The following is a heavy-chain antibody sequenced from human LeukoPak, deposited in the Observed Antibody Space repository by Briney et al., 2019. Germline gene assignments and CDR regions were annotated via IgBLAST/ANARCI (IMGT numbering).Heavy chain of an antibody. CDR1: GFTFSSYS. CDR3: ARDSKEWLSKLNWAAFDI. Sequence: PGGSLRLSCAASGFTFSSYSMNWVRQAPGKGLEWVSSISSSSTYIYYADSVKGRFTISRDNAKNSLYLQMNSLRAEDTALYYCARDSKEWLSKLNWAAFDIWGQGTMVTVSS. D-gene: IGHD3-3*01. CDR2: ISSSSTYI. V-gene: IGHV3-21*04. J-gene: IGHJ3*02.